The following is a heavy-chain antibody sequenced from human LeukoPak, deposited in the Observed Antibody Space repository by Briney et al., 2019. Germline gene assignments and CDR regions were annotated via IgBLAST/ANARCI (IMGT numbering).Heavy chain of an antibody. CDR2: MSFDGSNT. CDR3: ARDAGTWGYGYNFDC. D-gene: IGHD1-1*01. V-gene: IGHV3-30*03. Sequence: GGSLRLSCAASGFTFSSFGMHWVRQAPGKGLEWVAVMSFDGSNTHYADSVKGRFTVSRDNSKNTLYLQMTSLRADDTAVYYCARDAGTWGYGYNFDCWGQGTLVTVSS. J-gene: IGHJ4*02. CDR1: GFTFSSFG.